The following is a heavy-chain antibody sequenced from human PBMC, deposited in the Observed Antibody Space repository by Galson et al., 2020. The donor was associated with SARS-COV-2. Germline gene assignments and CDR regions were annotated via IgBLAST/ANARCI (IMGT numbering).Heavy chain of an antibody. D-gene: IGHD1-1*01. V-gene: IGHV1-2*04. CDR3: ARDNDHDAVDI. CDR1: GYNFNGYY. CDR2: INPNSGGT. Sequence: ASVKVPCKASGYNFNGYYIHWVRQAPGPGLEWMGWINPNSGGTNYAQNFQDWVTMTRDTSISTAYMEMSRLRSDDTAVYYCARDNDHDAVDIWGQGTMVTVSS. J-gene: IGHJ3*02.